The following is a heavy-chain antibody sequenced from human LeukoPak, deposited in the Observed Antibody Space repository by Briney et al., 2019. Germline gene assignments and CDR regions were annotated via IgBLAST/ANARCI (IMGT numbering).Heavy chain of an antibody. CDR3: ARSYYYDSSGYSNWFDP. V-gene: IGHV3-48*03. CDR2: ISSSGSTI. CDR1: GFTFSSYE. D-gene: IGHD3-22*01. Sequence: PGGSVRLSCAASGFTFSSYEMNWVRQAPGKGLEWVSYISSSGSTIYYADSVKGRFTISRDNAKNSLYLQMNSLRAEDTAVYYCARSYYYDSSGYSNWFDPWGQGTLVTVSS. J-gene: IGHJ5*02.